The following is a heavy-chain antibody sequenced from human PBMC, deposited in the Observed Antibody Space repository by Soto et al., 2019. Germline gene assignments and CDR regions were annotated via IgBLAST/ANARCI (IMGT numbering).Heavy chain of an antibody. J-gene: IGHJ6*02. CDR1: GLTVSGKKY. V-gene: IGHV3-15*01. D-gene: IGHD3-3*01. CDR2: IKSKTDGGTT. Sequence: GGSLRLSCVASGLTVSGKKYMAWVRQAPGKGLEWVGRIKSKTDGGTTDYAAPVKGRFTISRDDSKNTLYLQMNSLKTEDTAVYYCTTGPFITIFGVVFGYYYYYGMDVWGQGTTVTVSS. CDR3: TTGPFITIFGVVFGYYYYYGMDV.